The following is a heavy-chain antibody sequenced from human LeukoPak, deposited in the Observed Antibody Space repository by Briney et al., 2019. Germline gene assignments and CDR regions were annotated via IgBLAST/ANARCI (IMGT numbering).Heavy chain of an antibody. Sequence: SETLSLTCTVSGGSISSYYWGWIRQPPGKGLEWIGSIYYSGSTYYNPSLKSRVTISVDTSKNQFSLKLSSVTAADTAVYYCARRRGGGVLLDYWGQGTLVTVSS. V-gene: IGHV4-39*01. D-gene: IGHD3-16*01. CDR2: IYYSGST. J-gene: IGHJ4*02. CDR1: GGSISSYY. CDR3: ARRRGGGVLLDY.